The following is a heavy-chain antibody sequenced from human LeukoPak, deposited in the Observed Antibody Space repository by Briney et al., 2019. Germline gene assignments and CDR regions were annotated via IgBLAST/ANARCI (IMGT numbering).Heavy chain of an antibody. D-gene: IGHD6-13*01. Sequence: PGGSLRLSCAASGFTFSSYGMHWVRQAPGKGLEWVAFIRYDGSNKYYADSVKGRFTISRDNSKNTLYLQMNSLRAEDTAVYYCAKDLLAAAGNGPDYWGQGTLATVSS. CDR2: IRYDGSNK. J-gene: IGHJ4*02. CDR1: GFTFSSYG. V-gene: IGHV3-30*02. CDR3: AKDLLAAAGNGPDY.